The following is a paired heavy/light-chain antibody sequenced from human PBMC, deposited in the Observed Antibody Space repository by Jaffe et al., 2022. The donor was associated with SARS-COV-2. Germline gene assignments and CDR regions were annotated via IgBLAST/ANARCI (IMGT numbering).Heavy chain of an antibody. Sequence: QVQLVQSGAEVKKPGASVKVSCKASGYTFTSYYMHWVRQAPGQGLEWMGIINPSGGSTSYAQKFQGRVTMTRDTSTSTVYMELSSLRSEDTAVYYCARDPLVAATDFPDYYYYGMDVWGQGTTVTVSS. CDR2: INPSGGST. CDR3: ARDPLVAATDFPDYYYYGMDV. V-gene: IGHV1-46*01. J-gene: IGHJ6*02. D-gene: IGHD2-15*01. CDR1: GYTFTSYY.
Light chain of an antibody. CDR1: TGAVTSGHY. CDR3: LLSYSGAFYV. Sequence: QAVVTQEPSLTVSPGGTVTLTCGSSTGAVTSGHYPYWFQQKPGQAPRTLIYDTSNKHSWTPARFSGSLLGGKAALTLSGAQPEDEAEYYCLLSYSGAFYVFGTGTKVTVL. J-gene: IGLJ1*01. CDR2: DTS. V-gene: IGLV7-46*01.